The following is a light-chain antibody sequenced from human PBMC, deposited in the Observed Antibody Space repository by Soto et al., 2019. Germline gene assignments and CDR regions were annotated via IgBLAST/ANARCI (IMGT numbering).Light chain of an antibody. Sequence: DIQMTQSPSTLSASVGDRVTITCRASQSISSWLAWYQQKPGKAPKLLIYKASSLESGVPSRFSGSGPGTEFTLTISSLQPDDFATYYCQQYNSYSVTFGQGTKGISN. CDR3: QQYNSYSVT. J-gene: IGKJ1*01. CDR2: KAS. V-gene: IGKV1-5*03. CDR1: QSISSW.